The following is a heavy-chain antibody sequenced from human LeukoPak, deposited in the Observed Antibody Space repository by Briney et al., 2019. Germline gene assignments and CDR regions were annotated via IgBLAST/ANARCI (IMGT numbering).Heavy chain of an antibody. CDR1: GYTFTSYG. Sequence: GASVKVSCKASGYTFTSYGISWVRQAPGQGLEWMGWISAYNGNTNYAQKLQGRVTMTTDTSTSTAYMELRSLRSDDTAVYYCAKSRAIKFYSGYEKGSDAFDIWGQGTMATVSS. D-gene: IGHD5-12*01. CDR3: AKSRAIKFYSGYEKGSDAFDI. V-gene: IGHV1-18*01. J-gene: IGHJ3*02. CDR2: ISAYNGNT.